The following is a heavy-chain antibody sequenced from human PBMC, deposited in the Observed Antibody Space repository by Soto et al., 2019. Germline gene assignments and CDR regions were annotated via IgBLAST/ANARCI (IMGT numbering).Heavy chain of an antibody. CDR2: ISGSGGST. Sequence: GGSLRLSCAASGFTFSSYAMSWVRQAPGKGLEWVSVISGSGGSTYYADSVKGRFTISRDNSKNTLYLQMNSLRAEDTAVYYCAKSFYDFWGGYYVDYWGQGTLVTVSS. D-gene: IGHD3-3*01. J-gene: IGHJ4*02. CDR3: AKSFYDFWGGYYVDY. CDR1: GFTFSSYA. V-gene: IGHV3-23*01.